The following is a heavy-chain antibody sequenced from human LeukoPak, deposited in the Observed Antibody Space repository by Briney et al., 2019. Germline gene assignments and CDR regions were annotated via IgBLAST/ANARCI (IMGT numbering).Heavy chain of an antibody. CDR2: IYYSGST. V-gene: IGHV4-39*01. Sequence: SETLSLTCTVSGGSISSSSYYWGWIRQPPGKGLEWIGSIYYSGSTYYNPSLKSRVTISVDTSKNQFSLKLSSVTAADTAVYYCARSWPARDIEGYWGQGTLVTVSS. CDR3: ARSWPARDIEGY. CDR1: GGSISSSSYY. D-gene: IGHD3-10*01. J-gene: IGHJ4*02.